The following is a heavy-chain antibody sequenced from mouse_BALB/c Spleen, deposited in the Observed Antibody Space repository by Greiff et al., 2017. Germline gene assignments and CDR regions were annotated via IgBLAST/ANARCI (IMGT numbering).Heavy chain of an antibody. CDR1: GFTFSSYT. J-gene: IGHJ3*01. D-gene: IGHD1-1*01. V-gene: IGHV5-12-2*01. Sequence: EVHLVESGGGLVQPGGSLKLSCAASGFTFSSYTMSWVRQTPEKRLEWVAYISNGGGSTYYPDTVKGRFTISRDNAKNTLYLQMSSLKSEDTAMYYCARHYYGPYWGQGTLVTVSA. CDR3: ARHYYGPY. CDR2: ISNGGGST.